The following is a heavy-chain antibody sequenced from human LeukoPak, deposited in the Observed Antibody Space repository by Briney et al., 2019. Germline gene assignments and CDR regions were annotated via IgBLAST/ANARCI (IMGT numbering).Heavy chain of an antibody. CDR1: GGSFSGYY. J-gene: IGHJ6*03. CDR2: INHSGST. V-gene: IGHV4-34*01. D-gene: IGHD5-18*01. CDR3: ARGGYSYGYGYYYYYYMYV. Sequence: SETLSLTCAVYGGSFSGYYWSWIRQPPGKGLEWIWEINHSGSTNYNPSLKSRVTISVDTSKNQFSLKLSSVTAADTAVYYCARGGYSYGYGYYYYYYMYVWGKGTTVTVSS.